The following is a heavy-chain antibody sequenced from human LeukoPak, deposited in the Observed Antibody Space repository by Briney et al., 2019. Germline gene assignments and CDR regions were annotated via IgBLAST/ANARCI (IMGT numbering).Heavy chain of an antibody. Sequence: ASVKVSCKASGYTFTSYYVHWVRQAPGQGLEWMGIINPSGGSTNYAQKFQGRITMTRDTSTSTVYMELSSLRSEDTAVYYCARATFGVVPDYWGQGTLVTVSS. CDR1: GYTFTSYY. V-gene: IGHV1-46*01. J-gene: IGHJ4*02. CDR2: INPSGGST. D-gene: IGHD3-3*01. CDR3: ARATFGVVPDY.